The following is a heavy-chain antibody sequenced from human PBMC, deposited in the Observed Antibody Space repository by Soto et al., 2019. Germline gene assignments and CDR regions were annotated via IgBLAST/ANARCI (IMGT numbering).Heavy chain of an antibody. D-gene: IGHD2-21*02. V-gene: IGHV1-3*01. CDR3: ARDEGDSTSFDY. Sequence: GASVKVSCKASGYTFTSYAMHWVRQAPGQRLEWMGWINAGNGNTKYSQKFQGRVTITRDTSASTAYMELSSLRSEDTAVYYCARDEGDSTSFDYWGQGTLVTVSS. J-gene: IGHJ4*02. CDR2: INAGNGNT. CDR1: GYTFTSYA.